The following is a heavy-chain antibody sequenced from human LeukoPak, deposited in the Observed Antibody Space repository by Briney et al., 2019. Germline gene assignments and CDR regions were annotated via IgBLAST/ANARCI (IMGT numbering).Heavy chain of an antibody. CDR1: GGSFSGYY. J-gene: IGHJ4*02. CDR2: VNHSGST. Sequence: SGTLSLTCAVYGGSFSGYYWSWIRQPPGKGLEWIGEVNHSGSTNYNPSLKSRVTISVDTSKNQFSLKLSSVTAADTAVHYCARGPSHPYYYDSSGGPIDYWGQGTLVTVSS. D-gene: IGHD3-22*01. CDR3: ARGPSHPYYYDSSGGPIDY. V-gene: IGHV4-34*01.